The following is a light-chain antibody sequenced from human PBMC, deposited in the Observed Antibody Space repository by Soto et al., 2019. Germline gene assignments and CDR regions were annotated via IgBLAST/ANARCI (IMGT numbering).Light chain of an antibody. Sequence: DIQMTQSPSTLSASVGDRVTITCRASQSISTYLAWYQQKPGKAPKLLIYKASSLESGVPSRFSGSGSGTEFTLTISSLQPDDFATYYCQQYERYSTFGQGTKVDI. V-gene: IGKV1-5*03. CDR1: QSISTY. CDR2: KAS. CDR3: QQYERYST. J-gene: IGKJ1*01.